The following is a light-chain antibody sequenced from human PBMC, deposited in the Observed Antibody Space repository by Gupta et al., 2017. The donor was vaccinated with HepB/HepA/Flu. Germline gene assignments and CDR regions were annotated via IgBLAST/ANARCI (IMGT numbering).Light chain of an antibody. CDR1: QSVSSNY. CDR2: GAF. V-gene: IGKV3-20*01. CDR3: QQSGSSRT. J-gene: IGKJ2*02. Sequence: VLTQSPGTLSLSAGERATLSCRASQSVSSNYLAWYQQKPGQAPRLLIYGAFRRATDIPDRFSGSGSGTDFTLTISRLEPEDFAVYYCQQSGSSRTFGQGTKLEIK.